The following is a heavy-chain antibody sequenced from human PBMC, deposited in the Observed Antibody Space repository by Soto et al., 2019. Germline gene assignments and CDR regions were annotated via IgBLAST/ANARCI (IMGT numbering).Heavy chain of an antibody. D-gene: IGHD5-18*01. J-gene: IGHJ4*02. Sequence: EVQLLESGGGFVQPGGSLRLSCAASGFTFSTYAMGWVRQAPGKGLDWVSAISGSGGRTYYADSVRGRFTISRDNSKSTLYLQMTSLRAEDTAIYYCAKERNNYGYFDYWGRGTLVTVSS. V-gene: IGHV3-23*01. CDR3: AKERNNYGYFDY. CDR2: ISGSGGRT. CDR1: GFTFSTYA.